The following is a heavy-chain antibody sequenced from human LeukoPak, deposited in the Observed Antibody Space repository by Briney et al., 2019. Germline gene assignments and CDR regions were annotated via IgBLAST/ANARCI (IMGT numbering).Heavy chain of an antibody. CDR2: IWYDGSNK. CDR3: AREYVDTAIGNWFDP. V-gene: IGHV3-33*01. D-gene: IGHD5-18*01. J-gene: IGHJ5*02. Sequence: PGRSLRLSCAAPGFTFSSYGMHWVRQAPGKGLEWVAVIWYDGSNKYYADSVKGRFTISRDNSKKTLYLQMNSLRAEDTAVYYCAREYVDTAIGNWFDPWGQGTLVTVSS. CDR1: GFTFSSYG.